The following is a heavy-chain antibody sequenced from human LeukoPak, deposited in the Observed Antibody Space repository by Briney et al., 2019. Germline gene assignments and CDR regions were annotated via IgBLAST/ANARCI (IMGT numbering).Heavy chain of an antibody. CDR3: TSDTVDTSLGIDY. Sequence: GGSLRLSCAASGFTFSSHWMHWVRQVPGGGLVWVSRIRGVGGSTDYADSVKGRFTISRDNAKNTLDLQMNSLRAEDTAVYYCTSDTVDTSLGIDYWGLGTLVTVSS. CDR2: IRGVGGST. CDR1: GFTFSSHW. V-gene: IGHV3-74*01. D-gene: IGHD5-18*01. J-gene: IGHJ4*02.